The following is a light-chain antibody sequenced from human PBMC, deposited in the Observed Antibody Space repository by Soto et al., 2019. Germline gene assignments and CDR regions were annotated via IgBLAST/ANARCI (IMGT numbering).Light chain of an antibody. J-gene: IGKJ3*01. CDR1: QRVSNSS. V-gene: IGKV3-20*01. CDR3: QTYGDSLFT. Sequence: EIVLTQSPGTLSLSPGERATLSCRASQRVSNSSVAWYQQKPGQAPRPLMSAASSRATGIPDRFSGSGSGTDFTLTISSLEPEDFAVYYFQTYGDSLFTFGPGTKVETK. CDR2: AAS.